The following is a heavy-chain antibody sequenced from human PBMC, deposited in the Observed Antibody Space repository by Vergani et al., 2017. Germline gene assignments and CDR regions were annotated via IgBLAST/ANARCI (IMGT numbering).Heavy chain of an antibody. J-gene: IGHJ4*02. Sequence: QVQLQESGPGLVKPSETLSLTCAVSGVSIGSSDYRWGWIRQAPGQGLEWIATISSTGSTYYNPSLRSRFTISIDSSNNHFSLNLTSVTAADTAVYYCAGSSRFGKPSVSMDGGSWPRGVFDYWGQGTLVTVSS. CDR2: ISSTGST. CDR1: GVSIGSSDYR. CDR3: AGSSRFGKPSVSMDGGSWPRGVFDY. V-gene: IGHV4-39*02. D-gene: IGHD2-15*01.